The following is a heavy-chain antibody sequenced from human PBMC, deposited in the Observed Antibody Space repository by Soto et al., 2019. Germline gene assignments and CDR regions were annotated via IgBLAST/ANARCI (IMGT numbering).Heavy chain of an antibody. Sequence: QVQLVESGGGVVQPERSLRLSCAAAGSTFTNYAVHWVRQAPGKGLEWVAVISSDGSHQYYAESVRGRFTISRDNFKNTVSLQMNSLRPEDTAVYSCARLHCTATRCYLYHYGFDVWGQGTTVTVSS. CDR1: GSTFTNYA. D-gene: IGHD2-8*02. CDR3: ARLHCTATRCYLYHYGFDV. J-gene: IGHJ6*02. CDR2: ISSDGSHQ. V-gene: IGHV3-30*04.